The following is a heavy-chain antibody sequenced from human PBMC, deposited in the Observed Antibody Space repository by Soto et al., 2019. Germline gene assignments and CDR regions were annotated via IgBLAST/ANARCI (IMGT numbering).Heavy chain of an antibody. J-gene: IGHJ4*02. CDR1: GYTFTSYG. D-gene: IGHD1-1*01. Sequence: QVHLVQSGAEVKKPGASVKVSCKASGYTFTSYGITWVRQAPGQGLEWMGWISAHNGNTDYAQKFQGRVIVTRDTSTSTAYMELRSLRSGETAVYYCARGRYGDYWGQGALVTVSS. V-gene: IGHV1-18*01. CDR2: ISAHNGNT. CDR3: ARGRYGDY.